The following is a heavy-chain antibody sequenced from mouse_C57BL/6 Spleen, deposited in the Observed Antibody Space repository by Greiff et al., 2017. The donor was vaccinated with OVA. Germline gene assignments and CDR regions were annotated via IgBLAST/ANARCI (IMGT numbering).Heavy chain of an antibody. V-gene: IGHV1-53*01. D-gene: IGHD2-5*01. CDR3: ARLGYSNYAFAY. CDR2: INPSNGGT. CDR1: GYTFTSYW. Sequence: QVQLQQPGTELVKPGASVKLSCKASGYTFTSYWMHWVKQRPGQGLEWIGNINPSNGGTNYNEKFKSKATLTVGKSSSTAYMQLSSLTSEDSAVYYCARLGYSNYAFAYWGQGTLVTVSA. J-gene: IGHJ3*01.